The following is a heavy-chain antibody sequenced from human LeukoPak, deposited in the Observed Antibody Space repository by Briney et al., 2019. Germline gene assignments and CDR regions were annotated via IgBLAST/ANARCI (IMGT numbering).Heavy chain of an antibody. Sequence: ASVKVSCKVSGYTLTELSMHWVRQAPGKGLEWMGGFDPEDGETIYAQKFQGRVTMTEDTSTDTAYMELSSLRSEDTAVYYCATDSVRGYSYGWGAFDIWGQGTMVTVSS. CDR2: FDPEDGET. CDR3: ATDSVRGYSYGWGAFDI. J-gene: IGHJ3*02. D-gene: IGHD5-18*01. V-gene: IGHV1-24*01. CDR1: GYTLTELS.